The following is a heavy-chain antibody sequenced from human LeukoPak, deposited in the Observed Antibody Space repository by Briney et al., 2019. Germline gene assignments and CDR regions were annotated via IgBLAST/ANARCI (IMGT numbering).Heavy chain of an antibody. CDR2: IIPILGIA. D-gene: IGHD3-22*01. CDR3: ARSIVVVTPHDDY. Sequence: EASVKVSCRASGGTFSSYAISWVRQAPGQGLEWMGRIIPILGIANYAQKFQGRVTITADKSTSTAYMELSSLRSEDTAVYYCARSIVVVTPHDDYWGQGTLVTVSS. V-gene: IGHV1-69*04. J-gene: IGHJ4*02. CDR1: GGTFSSYA.